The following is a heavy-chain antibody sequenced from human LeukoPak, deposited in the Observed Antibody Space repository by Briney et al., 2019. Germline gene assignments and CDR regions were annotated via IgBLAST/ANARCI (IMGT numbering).Heavy chain of an antibody. V-gene: IGHV4-30-2*01. J-gene: IGHJ4*02. D-gene: IGHD6-19*01. CDR3: ARSIILAVAGDYFDY. Sequence: SETLSLTCAVSGGSISSGGYSWSWIRQPPGKGLEWIGYIYHSGSTNYNPSLKSRVTISVDTSKNQFSLKLSSVTAADTAVYYCARSIILAVAGDYFDYWGQGTLVTVSS. CDR1: GGSISSGGYS. CDR2: IYHSGST.